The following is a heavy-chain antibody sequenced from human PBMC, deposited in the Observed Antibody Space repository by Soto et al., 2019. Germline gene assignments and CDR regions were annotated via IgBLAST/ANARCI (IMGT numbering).Heavy chain of an antibody. D-gene: IGHD3-22*01. Sequence: SVKVSCKASGGTFSSYAISWVRQAPGQGLEWMGGIIPIFGTANYAQKFQGRVTITADESTSTAYMELSSLRSEDTAVYYCARSIGSSGYYPEYYFDYWGQGTLVTVSS. V-gene: IGHV1-69*13. CDR2: IIPIFGTA. CDR1: GGTFSSYA. CDR3: ARSIGSSGYYPEYYFDY. J-gene: IGHJ4*02.